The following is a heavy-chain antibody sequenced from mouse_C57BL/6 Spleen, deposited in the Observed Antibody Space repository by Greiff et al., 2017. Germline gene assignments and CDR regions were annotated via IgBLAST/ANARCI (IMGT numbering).Heavy chain of an antibody. D-gene: IGHD3-2*02. Sequence: VQLQQPGAELVMPGASVKLSCKASGYTFTSYWMHWVKQRPGQGLEWIGEIDPSDSYTNYNQKFKGKSTLTVDKSSSTAYMQLSSLTSEDSAVYYCARSGSSGYTSWFAYWGQGTLVTVSA. CDR1: GYTFTSYW. CDR2: IDPSDSYT. CDR3: ARSGSSGYTSWFAY. V-gene: IGHV1-69*01. J-gene: IGHJ3*01.